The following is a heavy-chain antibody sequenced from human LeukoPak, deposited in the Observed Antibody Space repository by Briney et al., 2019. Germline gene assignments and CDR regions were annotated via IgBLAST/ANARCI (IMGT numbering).Heavy chain of an antibody. CDR1: GFTVSSNY. Sequence: GGSLRLSCAASGFTVSSNYMSWVRQAPGKGLEWVSVIYSGGSTYYADSVKGRFTISRDNSKNTLYLQMNSLRAEDTAVYYCARDPSSGWYWFDPWGQGTLGTVSA. CDR3: ARDPSSGWYWFDP. V-gene: IGHV3-66*02. D-gene: IGHD6-19*01. CDR2: IYSGGST. J-gene: IGHJ5*02.